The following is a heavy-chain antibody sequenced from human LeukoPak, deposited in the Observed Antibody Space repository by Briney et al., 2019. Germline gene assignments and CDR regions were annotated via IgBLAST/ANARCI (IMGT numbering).Heavy chain of an antibody. CDR3: ARGRGTAVVATHCFDP. Sequence: PGGSLRLSCAASGFTFSSYSMNWVRQAPGKGLEWVSSISSSSSYIYYADSVKGRFTISRDNAKNSLYLQMNSLRAEDTAVYYCARGRGTAVVATHCFDPWGRGTLVTVSS. J-gene: IGHJ5*02. CDR1: GFTFSSYS. V-gene: IGHV3-21*01. D-gene: IGHD2-15*01. CDR2: ISSSSSYI.